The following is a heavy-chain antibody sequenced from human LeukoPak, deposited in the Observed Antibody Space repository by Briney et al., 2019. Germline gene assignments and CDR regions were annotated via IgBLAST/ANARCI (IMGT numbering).Heavy chain of an antibody. J-gene: IGHJ4*02. V-gene: IGHV3-30*02. D-gene: IGHD1-26*01. Sequence: GGSLRLSSAASGFTFSNYGMHWVRQAPGKGLEWVGFIRYDGRNKYYADFVKGRFTISRDNSKNTLYLQMNSLRAEDTAVYYCAKDHRPFIGGAFDYWGQGTLVTVSS. CDR2: IRYDGRNK. CDR3: AKDHRPFIGGAFDY. CDR1: GFTFSNYG.